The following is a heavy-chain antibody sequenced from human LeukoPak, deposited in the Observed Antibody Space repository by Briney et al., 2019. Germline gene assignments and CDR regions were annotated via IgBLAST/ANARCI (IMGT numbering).Heavy chain of an antibody. Sequence: GGSLRLSCAASGFTFSSYAMSWVRQAPGKGLEWVSAISGSGGSTYYADSVKGRFTISRNNAKNPLFLQMNSLRAEDTAVYYCARVLRDYYFDYWGQGTLVTVSS. CDR1: GFTFSSYA. CDR3: ARVLRDYYFDY. D-gene: IGHD3-9*01. J-gene: IGHJ4*02. CDR2: ISGSGGST. V-gene: IGHV3-23*01.